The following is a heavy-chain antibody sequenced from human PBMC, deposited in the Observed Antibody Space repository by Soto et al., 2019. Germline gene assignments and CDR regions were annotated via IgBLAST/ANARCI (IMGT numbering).Heavy chain of an antibody. CDR1: GGSISGYY. V-gene: IGHV4-59*01. CDR3: TRDGDGRMTTNPYYYYGMDV. D-gene: IGHD2-21*02. CDR2: VYYSGGA. J-gene: IGHJ6*02. Sequence: SETLSLTCTVSGGSISGYYWSWIRQPPGKGLEWIGNVYYSGGAKYNPSVKRRVSISVDTSKNQFSLNLSSVTAADTAVYYCTRDGDGRMTTNPYYYYGMDVWGPGSTVTVSS.